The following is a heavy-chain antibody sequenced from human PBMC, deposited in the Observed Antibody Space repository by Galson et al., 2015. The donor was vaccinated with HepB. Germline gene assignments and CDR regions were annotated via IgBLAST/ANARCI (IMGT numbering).Heavy chain of an antibody. V-gene: IGHV3-23*01. D-gene: IGHD3-10*01. J-gene: IGHJ2*01. CDR2: ISGGGTTT. Sequence: SLRLSCAASGFTFITHAMTWVRQVPGKGLEWLSTISGGGTTTYYTDSVKARFTISRDNAKNSLYLQMNSLRDEDTAVYYCARVYFGSGSSSAYWYFDLWGRGALVTVSS. CDR1: GFTFITHA. CDR3: ARVYFGSGSSSAYWYFDL.